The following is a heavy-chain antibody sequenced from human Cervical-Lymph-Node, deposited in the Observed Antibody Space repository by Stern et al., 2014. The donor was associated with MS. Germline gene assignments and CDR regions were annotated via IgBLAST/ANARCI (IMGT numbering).Heavy chain of an antibody. Sequence: QVQLGQSGAEVTKPWSSVKVSCKASGGTFSKFPSSWVRQAPGQGLEWMGGIFPFFETPTCAQEFRCRVTSTADVSTSTVYMELSSLRSDDTAVYYCALSSETSDRWYSLGYDLWGQGTLVTVSS. CDR2: IFPFFETP. V-gene: IGHV1-69*01. CDR1: GGTFSKFP. D-gene: IGHD6-13*01. CDR3: ALSSETSDRWYSLGYDL. J-gene: IGHJ5*02.